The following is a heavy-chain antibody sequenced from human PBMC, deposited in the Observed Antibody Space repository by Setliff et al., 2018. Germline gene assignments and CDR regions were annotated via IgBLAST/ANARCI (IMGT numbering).Heavy chain of an antibody. D-gene: IGHD2-2*01. CDR1: GFTFSSYW. CDR2: INTNGDST. V-gene: IGHV3-74*01. J-gene: IGHJ4*02. CDR3: ARNSGDIVVVPAAPFDY. Sequence: PGGSLRLSCAASGFTFSSYWMHWVRQAPGKGLVWVSRINTNGDSTTNADSVKGRFTISRDNAKNSLYLQMNSLRAEDTAVYYCARNSGDIVVVPAAPFDYWGQGTLVTVSS.